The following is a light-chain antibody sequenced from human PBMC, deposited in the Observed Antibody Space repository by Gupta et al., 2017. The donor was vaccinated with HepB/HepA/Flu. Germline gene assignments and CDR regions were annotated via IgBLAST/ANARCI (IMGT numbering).Light chain of an antibody. J-gene: IGKJ3*01. CDR3: QQYNNWPEIT. V-gene: IGKV3-15*01. CDR2: GAS. CDR1: QSVSSN. Sequence: EIVMTQSPATLSVSPGERATLSCRASQSVSSNLAWYQQKPGQAPRLLIYGASTRATGNPARFSGSGSGTEFTLTISSRQSEDFAVYYCQQYNNWPEITFGHGTKVDIK.